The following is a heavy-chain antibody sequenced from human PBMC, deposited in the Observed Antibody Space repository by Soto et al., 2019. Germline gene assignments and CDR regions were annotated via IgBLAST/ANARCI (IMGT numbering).Heavy chain of an antibody. D-gene: IGHD2-2*02. J-gene: IGHJ4*02. CDR1: GFTFDDYA. V-gene: IGHV3-9*01. Sequence: GGSLRLSCAASGFTFDDYAMHWVRQAPGKGLEWVSGISWNSGSIGYADSVKGRFTISRDNAKNSLYLQMNSLRAEDTALYYCAEDKVPAAIRGGSLDYWGQGTLVTVSS. CDR2: ISWNSGSI. CDR3: AEDKVPAAIRGGSLDY.